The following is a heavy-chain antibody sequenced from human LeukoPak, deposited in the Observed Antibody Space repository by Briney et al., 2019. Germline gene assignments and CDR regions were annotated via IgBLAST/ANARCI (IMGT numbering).Heavy chain of an antibody. J-gene: IGHJ4*02. V-gene: IGHV4-4*09. CDR1: GGSISSYY. CDR3: ARGHLRYYGSGSYSY. Sequence: PSETLSLTCTVSGGSISSYYWSWIRQPPGKGLWWIGYIYTSGSTNYNPSLKSRVTISVDTSKNQSSLKLSSVTAADTAVYYCARGHLRYYGSGSYSYWGQGTLVTVSS. CDR2: IYTSGST. D-gene: IGHD3-10*01.